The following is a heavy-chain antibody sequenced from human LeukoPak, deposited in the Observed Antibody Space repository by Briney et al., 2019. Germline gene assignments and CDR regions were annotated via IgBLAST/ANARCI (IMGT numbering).Heavy chain of an antibody. Sequence: SGTLSLTCAVSGGSISSGYYWSWIRQPPGKGLEWIGEINHSGSTNYNPSLKSRVTISVDTSKNQFSLKLSSVTAADTAVYYCARHIAVGATHYFDYWGQGTLVTVSS. D-gene: IGHD1-26*01. J-gene: IGHJ4*02. CDR1: GGSISSGYY. CDR2: INHSGST. V-gene: IGHV4-34*01. CDR3: ARHIAVGATHYFDY.